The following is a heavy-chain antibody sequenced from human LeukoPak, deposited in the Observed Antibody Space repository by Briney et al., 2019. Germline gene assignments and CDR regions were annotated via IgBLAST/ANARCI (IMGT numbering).Heavy chain of an antibody. Sequence: GGSLRLSCTASGFTFSSYGMHWVREAPGKGLGWVASFSYDGRNKFYADSVKGRFTISRDNSNNTLYLQMNSLRADDTAVYYCAKDRNYVGTLDYWGQGTLVTVSS. V-gene: IGHV3-30*18. CDR3: AKDRNYVGTLDY. CDR1: GFTFSSYG. D-gene: IGHD3-10*02. J-gene: IGHJ4*02. CDR2: FSYDGRNK.